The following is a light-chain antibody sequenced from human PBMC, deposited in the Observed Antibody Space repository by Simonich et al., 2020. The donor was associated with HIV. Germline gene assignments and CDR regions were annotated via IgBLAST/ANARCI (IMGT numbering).Light chain of an antibody. CDR1: SGSLASNY. J-gene: IGLJ3*02. CDR2: GDN. V-gene: IGLV6-57*03. Sequence: NFMLTQPHSVSESPGKTVTISCTRSSGSLASNYVQWYQQRPGSAPTTVIYGDNQRPSGVPDRFSGSIDSSSNSASLTISGLKTEDEADYYCQSYDISNHWVFGGGTKLTVL. CDR3: QSYDISNHWV.